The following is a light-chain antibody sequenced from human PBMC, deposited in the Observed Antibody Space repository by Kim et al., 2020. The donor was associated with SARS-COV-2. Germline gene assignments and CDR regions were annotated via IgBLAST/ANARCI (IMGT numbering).Light chain of an antibody. V-gene: IGKV3-11*01. CDR3: QHRSNWPRT. Sequence: DIVLTQSPATLSLSPGERATISCRANQSVGLYLAWYQQKPGQAPRLLIYAASDRATGIPARFSGSGSGTDFTLTISSLEPEDFAVYYCQHRSNWPRTFGQGTRLEIK. CDR2: AAS. J-gene: IGKJ5*01. CDR1: QSVGLY.